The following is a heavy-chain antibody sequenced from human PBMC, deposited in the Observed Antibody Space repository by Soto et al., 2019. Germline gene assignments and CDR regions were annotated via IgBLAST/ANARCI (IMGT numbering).Heavy chain of an antibody. J-gene: IGHJ4*02. V-gene: IGHV1-69*19. CDR2: ISPMFGAA. D-gene: IGHD2-15*01. CDR1: GGTFNTYA. Sequence: QVQLVQSGAEMKKPGSSVKVSCQSSGGTFNTYAMNWVRQAPGQGPEWMGDISPMFGAANYAPKFQGRVTITAGESPGTSYMQLSSLTSEDTAIYFCAREVQVHSPAFVYWGQGTLVTVSS. CDR3: AREVQVHSPAFVY.